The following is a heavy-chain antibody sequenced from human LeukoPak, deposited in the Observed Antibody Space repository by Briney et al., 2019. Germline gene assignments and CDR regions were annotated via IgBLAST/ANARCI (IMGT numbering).Heavy chain of an antibody. Sequence: PGGSLRLSCVASGFTFNNYGMHWVRQAPGKGLEWVAVLSYDGSDKKYADSVRGRFTISRDNSKNTVYLQMNSLRAEDTAVYYCEKSLGLMMTTDFDYWGQGTLVTVSS. J-gene: IGHJ4*02. V-gene: IGHV3-30*18. CDR2: LSYDGSDK. CDR1: GFTFNNYG. CDR3: EKSLGLMMTTDFDY. D-gene: IGHD4-17*01.